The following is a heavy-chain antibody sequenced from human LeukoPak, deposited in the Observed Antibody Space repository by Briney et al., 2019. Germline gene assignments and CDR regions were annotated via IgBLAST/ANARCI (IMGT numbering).Heavy chain of an antibody. J-gene: IGHJ4*02. Sequence: SVKVSRKASGGTFSSYAISWVRQAPGQGLEWMGGIIPIFGTANYAQKFQGRVTITADESTSTAYMELSSLRSEDTAVYYCARDVGHSSGWYYFDYWGQGTLVTVSS. CDR3: ARDVGHSSGWYYFDY. D-gene: IGHD6-19*01. CDR2: IIPIFGTA. V-gene: IGHV1-69*13. CDR1: GGTFSSYA.